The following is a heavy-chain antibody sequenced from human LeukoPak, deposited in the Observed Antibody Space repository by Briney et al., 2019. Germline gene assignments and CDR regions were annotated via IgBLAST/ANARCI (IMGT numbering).Heavy chain of an antibody. V-gene: IGHV3-66*02. J-gene: IGHJ4*02. D-gene: IGHD4-17*01. CDR1: GFTVSSNY. CDR2: IYSGGST. Sequence: PGGSLRLSCAASGFTVSSNYMSWVRQAPGKGLEWVSVIYSGGSTYYSDSVKGRFTISRDNSKNTLYLQMNSLRAEHTAVYYCARENDYGDPDYWAQGTLVTVSS. CDR3: ARENDYGDPDY.